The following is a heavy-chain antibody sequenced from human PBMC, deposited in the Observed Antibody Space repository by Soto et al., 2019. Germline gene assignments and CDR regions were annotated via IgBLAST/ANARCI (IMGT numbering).Heavy chain of an antibody. J-gene: IGHJ6*02. D-gene: IGHD3-10*01. CDR2: MSSSGNNI. CDR1: GITFSDCY. CDR3: ARVRFGQWGYAMDV. V-gene: IGHV3-11*01. Sequence: QVHLVESGGGLVKPGGSLRLSCAASGITFSDCYMNWIRQAPGKGLEWVSYMSSSGNNINYGGSVRGRFTVSRDNAKNSLYLQMNSLRAEDTAIYYCARVRFGQWGYAMDVWGQGTTVTVSS.